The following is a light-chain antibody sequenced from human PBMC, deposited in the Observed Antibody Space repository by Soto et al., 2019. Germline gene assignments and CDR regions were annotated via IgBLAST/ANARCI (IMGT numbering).Light chain of an antibody. CDR1: SSNIGSNP. CDR2: NNN. V-gene: IGLV1-44*01. J-gene: IGLJ2*01. Sequence: QSVLTQPPSASGTPGQRVTISCSGSSSNIGSNPVNWYQQFPGTAPKLLIYNNNQRPSGVPDRFSGSKSGTSASLAISGLQSEXEADYYCATWDDSLSGVVFGGGTKLTVL. CDR3: ATWDDSLSGVV.